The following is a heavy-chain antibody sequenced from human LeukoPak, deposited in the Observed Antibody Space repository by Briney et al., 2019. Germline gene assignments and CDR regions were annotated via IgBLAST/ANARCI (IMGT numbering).Heavy chain of an antibody. V-gene: IGHV1-69*05. D-gene: IGHD3-10*01. CDR1: GGTFSSYA. J-gene: IGHJ4*02. CDR3: ARGLLDGSGSALSGDY. Sequence: GSSVKVSCKASGGTFSSYAISWVRQAPGQGLEWMGGIIPIFGTANYAQKFQGRVTMTRNTSISTAYMELSSLRSEDTAVYYCARGLLDGSGSALSGDYWGQGTLVTVSS. CDR2: IIPIFGTA.